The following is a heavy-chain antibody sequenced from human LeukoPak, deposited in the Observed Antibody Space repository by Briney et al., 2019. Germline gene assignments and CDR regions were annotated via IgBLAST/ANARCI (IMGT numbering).Heavy chain of an antibody. Sequence: SETLSLTCTVSGGSFINYYWSWIRQPAGKGLEWIGRIYTSGSTNYNPSVKSRVTMSVDTSNNQFSLKLTSVTAADTAVYYCARQPPQYYGMDVWGQGTTVTVSS. CDR2: IYTSGST. V-gene: IGHV4-4*07. D-gene: IGHD1-14*01. CDR1: GGSFINYY. CDR3: ARQPPQYYGMDV. J-gene: IGHJ6*02.